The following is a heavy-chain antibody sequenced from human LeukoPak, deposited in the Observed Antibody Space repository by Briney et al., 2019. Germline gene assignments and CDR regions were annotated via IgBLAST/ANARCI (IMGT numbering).Heavy chain of an antibody. V-gene: IGHV4-34*01. D-gene: IGHD3-3*01. J-gene: IGHJ6*03. CDR2: INHSGST. CDR3: ARGREYDFWSGLGKYYYYMDV. Sequence: SETLSLTCAVYDGSFSGYYWSWIRQPPGKGLEWIGEINHSGSTNYNPSLKSRVTISVDTSKNQFSLKPSSVTAADTAVYYCARGREYDFWSGLGKYYYYMDVWGKGTTVTVSS. CDR1: DGSFSGYY.